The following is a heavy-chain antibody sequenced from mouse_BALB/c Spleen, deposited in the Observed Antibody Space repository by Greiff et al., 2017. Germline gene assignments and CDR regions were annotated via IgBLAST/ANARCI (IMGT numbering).Heavy chain of an antibody. J-gene: IGHJ2*01. Sequence: EVMLVESGGGLVQPGGSRKLSCAASGFTFSSFGMHWVRQAPEKGLEWFAYISSGSSTIYYADTVKGRCTISRDNPKNTLFLQMTSLRSEDTAMYYCERRGEGNYFDYWGQGTTLTVSS. CDR1: GFTFSSFG. V-gene: IGHV5-17*02. CDR2: ISSGSSTI. CDR3: ERRGEGNYFDY.